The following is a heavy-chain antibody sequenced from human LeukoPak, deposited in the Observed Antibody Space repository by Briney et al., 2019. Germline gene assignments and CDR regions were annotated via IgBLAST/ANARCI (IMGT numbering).Heavy chain of an antibody. Sequence: SETLSLTCAVSGGSISSSNWWSWVRQPPGKGLEWIGSIYYSGSTYYNPSLKSRVTISVDTSKNQFSLKLSSVTAADTAVYYCARVSGITMIVVVNSDAFDIWGQGTMVTVSS. CDR1: GGSISSSNW. D-gene: IGHD3-22*01. V-gene: IGHV4-4*02. J-gene: IGHJ3*02. CDR2: IYYSGST. CDR3: ARVSGITMIVVVNSDAFDI.